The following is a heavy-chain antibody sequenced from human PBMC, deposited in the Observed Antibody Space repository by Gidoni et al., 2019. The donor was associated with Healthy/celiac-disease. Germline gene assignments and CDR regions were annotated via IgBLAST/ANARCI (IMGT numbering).Heavy chain of an antibody. CDR3: AKLHGDYVQGWFDP. J-gene: IGHJ5*02. CDR2: ISGSGGST. CDR1: GFPFSSYA. Sequence: EVQLLESGGGLVQPGGSLRLSCAASGFPFSSYAMSWVRQAPGKGLEWVSAISGSGGSTYYADSVKGRFTISRDNSKNTMYMKMNSLRAEDTAVYYCAKLHGDYVQGWFDPWGQGTLVTVSS. V-gene: IGHV3-23*01. D-gene: IGHD4-17*01.